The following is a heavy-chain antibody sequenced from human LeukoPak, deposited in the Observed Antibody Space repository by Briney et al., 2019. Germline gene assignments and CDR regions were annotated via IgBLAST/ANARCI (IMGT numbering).Heavy chain of an antibody. V-gene: IGHV3-49*04. J-gene: IGHJ4*02. CDR1: GSTFGDYA. CDR3: TRDGREAVAAYYFDY. CDR2: IRSKAAGGTT. Sequence: GGSLRLSCTASGSTFGDYAMNWVRQAPGKGLEWVGFIRSKAAGGTTEYAASVKGRFTISRHDSKSIAYLQMNSLKTEDAAVYYCTRDGREAVAAYYFDYWGQGTLVTVSS. D-gene: IGHD6-19*01.